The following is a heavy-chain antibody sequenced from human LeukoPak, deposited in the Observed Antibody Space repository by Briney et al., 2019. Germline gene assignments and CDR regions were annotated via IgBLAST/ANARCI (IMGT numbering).Heavy chain of an antibody. Sequence: GGSLRLSCAASGFTFSSYELYWVRQAPGKGLEWISYIGSSSTIIKYADSVRGRFTISRDDARESLYLQMSSLRADDTAIYYCGASRQYVGAFDIWGQGTLVTVSS. D-gene: IGHD3-16*01. V-gene: IGHV3-48*03. CDR1: GFTFSSYE. J-gene: IGHJ3*02. CDR3: GASRQYVGAFDI. CDR2: IGSSSTII.